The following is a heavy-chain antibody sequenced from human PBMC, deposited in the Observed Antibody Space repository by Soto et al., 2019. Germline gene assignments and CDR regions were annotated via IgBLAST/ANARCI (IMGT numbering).Heavy chain of an antibody. CDR1: GRSIVSRRYY. CDR3: ARGGYDY. Sequence: SETLSLTCTVNGRSIVSRRYYWGWIRQPPGKGLECIGTIYYSGSTYYNPSLKSRVTISVDTSKNQFSLRLSSVTAADTAVYYCARGGYDYWGQGTLVTVS. J-gene: IGHJ4*02. V-gene: IGHV4-39*01. CDR2: IYYSGST. D-gene: IGHD1-26*01.